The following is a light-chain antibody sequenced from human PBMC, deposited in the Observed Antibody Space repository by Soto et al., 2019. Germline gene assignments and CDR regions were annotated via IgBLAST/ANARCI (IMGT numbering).Light chain of an antibody. J-gene: IGKJ1*01. V-gene: IGKV3-20*01. CDR3: QHSGA. CDR1: QSVSSSY. CDR2: GAS. Sequence: ELVLTQSPGTLSLSTGERATLSCRASQSVSSSYLAWYQQKRGQAPRLLIYGASSRATGIPDRFSGSGSETDYTLTINRLEPEDFAVYYCQHSGAFGQGTKVDIK.